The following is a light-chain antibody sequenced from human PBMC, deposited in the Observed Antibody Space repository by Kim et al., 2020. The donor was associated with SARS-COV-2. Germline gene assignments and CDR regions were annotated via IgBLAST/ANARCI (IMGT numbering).Light chain of an antibody. Sequence: TLSASVGDRVTITCRASQSISSWLAWYQQKPGKAPKVLISKASTLESGVPSRFSGSGSGTEFTLTISSLQPDDFATYYCQQYKSLYSFGQGTKLEI. J-gene: IGKJ2*03. CDR2: KAS. CDR3: QQYKSLYS. CDR1: QSISSW. V-gene: IGKV1-5*03.